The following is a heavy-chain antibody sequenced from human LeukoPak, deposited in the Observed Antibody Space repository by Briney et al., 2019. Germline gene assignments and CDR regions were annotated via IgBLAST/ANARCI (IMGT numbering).Heavy chain of an antibody. CDR1: GFTFSSYA. V-gene: IGHV3-23*01. Sequence: GGSLRLSCAVSGFTFSSYAMSWVGQAPGKGLEWVAAISGSGDKTFYPDSVKGRFTISRDNSNNTLYLLMNSLRAEATAVYYCVKEGSGPTWNADFDYWGQGTLVTVSS. CDR3: VKEGSGPTWNADFDY. D-gene: IGHD1-1*01. J-gene: IGHJ4*02. CDR2: ISGSGDKT.